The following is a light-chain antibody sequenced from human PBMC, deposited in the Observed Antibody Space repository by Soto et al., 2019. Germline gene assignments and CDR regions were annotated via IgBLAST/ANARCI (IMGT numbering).Light chain of an antibody. V-gene: IGKV1-39*01. CDR2: AAS. Sequence: DIQMTQSPSSLSASVGDRVTITCRASQSISSNLNWYQQKPGKAPKLLIYAASSLQSGVPSRFSGSGSGTDFTLTIARLQPEDSASYFCQQSTSSPLTFGGGTKVEIK. CDR1: QSISSN. J-gene: IGKJ4*01. CDR3: QQSTSSPLT.